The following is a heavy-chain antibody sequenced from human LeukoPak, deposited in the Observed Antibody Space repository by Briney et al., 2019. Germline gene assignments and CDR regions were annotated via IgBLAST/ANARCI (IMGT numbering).Heavy chain of an antibody. D-gene: IGHD2-21*02. CDR1: GLTVSRDY. CDR2: IYRSGST. CDR3: ARGGGAYCGDDCYRNFDY. J-gene: IGHJ4*02. V-gene: IGHV3-66*03. Sequence: GGSLRLSCAVSGLTVSRDYMSWVRQAPGKGLEWVSVIYRSGSTYYADSVKGRFTISRDNSKNTLSLQMDSLRVEDTAVYYCARGGGAYCGDDCYRNFDYWGQGTQVTVSS.